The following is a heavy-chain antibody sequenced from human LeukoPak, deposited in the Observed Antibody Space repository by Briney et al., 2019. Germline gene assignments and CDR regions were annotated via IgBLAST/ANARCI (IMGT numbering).Heavy chain of an antibody. D-gene: IGHD1-26*01. CDR2: ISTSSNRI. V-gene: IGHV3-48*01. Sequence: GGSLRLSCAASGFTFSSYGMNWVRQAPGKGLEWVSYISTSSNRIDYADSVKGRFTISRDNSKNTLYLQMNSLRAEDTAVYYCAKANSEWELLPFDYWGQGTLVTVSS. CDR1: GFTFSSYG. J-gene: IGHJ4*02. CDR3: AKANSEWELLPFDY.